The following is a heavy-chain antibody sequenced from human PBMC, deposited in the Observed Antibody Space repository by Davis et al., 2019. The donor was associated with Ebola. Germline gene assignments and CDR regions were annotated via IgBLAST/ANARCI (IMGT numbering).Heavy chain of an antibody. J-gene: IGHJ4*02. V-gene: IGHV3-30*02. CDR3: TRKKSTWSQTFDS. CDR1: GFIFSSFG. Sequence: GGSLRLSCTASGFIFSSFGMHWVRQAPGKGLEWVASIRHDGGNEFYVDSVKGRFSISRDNSKNTLYLQMNSLRTEDTAVYYCTRKKSTWSQTFDSWGQGTLVTVSS. CDR2: IRHDGGNE. D-gene: IGHD6-13*01.